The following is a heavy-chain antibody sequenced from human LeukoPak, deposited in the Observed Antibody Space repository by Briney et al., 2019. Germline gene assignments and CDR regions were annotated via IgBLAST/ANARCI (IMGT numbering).Heavy chain of an antibody. D-gene: IGHD5-12*01. Sequence: PGGSLRLSCAASGFTFSSYSMNWVRQAPGKGLEWVSSISSSSSYIYYADSVKGRFTISRDNAKNSLYLQMNSLRAEDTAVYYCARDSIVATLHAFDIWGQGTMVTVSS. CDR1: GFTFSSYS. CDR3: ARDSIVATLHAFDI. CDR2: ISSSSSYI. J-gene: IGHJ3*02. V-gene: IGHV3-21*01.